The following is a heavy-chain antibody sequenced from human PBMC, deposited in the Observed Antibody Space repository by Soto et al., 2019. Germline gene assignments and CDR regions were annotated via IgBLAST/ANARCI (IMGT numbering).Heavy chain of an antibody. D-gene: IGHD3-10*01. CDR2: ISAYNGNT. J-gene: IGHJ5*02. V-gene: IGHV1-18*01. CDR1: GYTFTSYG. CDR3: ARRITMVRGVIIGGTWFDP. Sequence: QVQLVQSGAEVKKPGASVKVSCQASGYTFTSYGISWVRQAPGQGLEWMGWISAYNGNTNYAQKLQGRVTMTTDTSTSTAYMELRSLGSDDTAVYYCARRITMVRGVIIGGTWFDPWGQGTLVTVSS.